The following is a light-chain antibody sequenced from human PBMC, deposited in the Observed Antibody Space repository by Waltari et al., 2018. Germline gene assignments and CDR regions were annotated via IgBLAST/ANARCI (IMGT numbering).Light chain of an antibody. Sequence: EIVMTQYPATLSVSPGERATLSCRASQSISSNLAWYQQKPGQAPRLLIYAASTRATGIPARFSGSGSGTEFTLTISSLQSEDFAAYYCQQYNNWLWTFGQGTKVEIK. CDR1: QSISSN. J-gene: IGKJ1*01. V-gene: IGKV3-15*01. CDR2: AAS. CDR3: QQYNNWLWT.